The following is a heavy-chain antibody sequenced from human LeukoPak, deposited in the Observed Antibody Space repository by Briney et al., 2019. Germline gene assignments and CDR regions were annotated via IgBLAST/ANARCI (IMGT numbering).Heavy chain of an antibody. Sequence: SETLSLTCTVSGGSVSSGSYYWSWIRQPPGKGLEWIGYIYYSGSTNYNPSLKSRVTISVDTSKNQFSLKLSSVTAADTAVYYCGYYDSSGYYYSFDYWGQGTLVTVFS. D-gene: IGHD3-22*01. CDR1: GGSVSSGSYY. CDR2: IYYSGST. CDR3: GYYDSSGYYYSFDY. V-gene: IGHV4-61*01. J-gene: IGHJ4*02.